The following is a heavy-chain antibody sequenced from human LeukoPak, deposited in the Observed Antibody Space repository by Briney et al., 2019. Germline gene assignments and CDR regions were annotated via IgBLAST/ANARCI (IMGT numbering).Heavy chain of an antibody. J-gene: IGHJ4*02. V-gene: IGHV4-59*01. CDR2: IYYSGST. D-gene: IGHD5-24*01. CDR1: GGSISSYY. Sequence: PSETLSLTCTVSGGSISSYYWSWIRQPPGKGLEWIGYIYYSGSTNYNPSLKSRVTISVDTSKNQFSLKLSSVTAADTAVYYCARAKMATMTFDYWGQGTLVTVSS. CDR3: ARAKMATMTFDY.